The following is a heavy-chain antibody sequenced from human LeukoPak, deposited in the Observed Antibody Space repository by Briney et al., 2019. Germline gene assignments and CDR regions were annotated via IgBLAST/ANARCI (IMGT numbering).Heavy chain of an antibody. CDR3: ARDQGYYDSSGPDY. Sequence: ASVKVSCKASGYTFTNYGISWVRQAPGQGLEWMGWISAYNGDTNYAQKLQGRVTMTTDTSTSTAYMELRSLISDDTAVYYCARDQGYYDSSGPDYWGQGTLVTVSS. CDR2: ISAYNGDT. J-gene: IGHJ4*02. CDR1: GYTFTNYG. V-gene: IGHV1-18*01. D-gene: IGHD3-22*01.